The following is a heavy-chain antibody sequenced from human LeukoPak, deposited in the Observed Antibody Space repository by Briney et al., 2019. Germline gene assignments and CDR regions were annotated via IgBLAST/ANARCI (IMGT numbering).Heavy chain of an antibody. V-gene: IGHV3-21*01. Sequence: GGSLRLSRVASGFTFSSYSMNWVRQAPGKGLEWVSSISSSSSYIYYADSVKGRFTISRDNAKNSLFLQMNSLRAEDTAVYYCARGFGVAYYYYSMDVWGKGTTVTISS. J-gene: IGHJ6*03. CDR3: ARGFGVAYYYYSMDV. CDR2: ISSSSSYI. CDR1: GFTFSSYS. D-gene: IGHD3-3*01.